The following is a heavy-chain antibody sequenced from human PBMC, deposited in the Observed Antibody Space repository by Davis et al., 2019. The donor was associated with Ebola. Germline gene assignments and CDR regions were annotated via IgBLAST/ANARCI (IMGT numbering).Heavy chain of an antibody. CDR2: ISGSGGST. J-gene: IGHJ4*02. Sequence: GESPKISCAASGFTFSSYAMSWVRQAPGKGLEWVSAISGSGGSTYYADSVKGRFTISRDNSKSTLYLQMNSLRAEDTAVYYCAKGPYSSSSFDYWGQGTLVTVSS. V-gene: IGHV3-23*01. D-gene: IGHD6-6*01. CDR3: AKGPYSSSSFDY. CDR1: GFTFSSYA.